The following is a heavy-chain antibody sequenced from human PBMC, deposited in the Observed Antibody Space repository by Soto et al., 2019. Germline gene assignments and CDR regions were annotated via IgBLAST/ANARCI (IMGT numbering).Heavy chain of an antibody. CDR2: SYYSGST. D-gene: IGHD2-2*01. V-gene: IGHV4-30-4*01. CDR3: ARAPAALYYYYCMDV. CDR1: GGSISSGDYY. Sequence: QVQVQESGPGLVKPSQTLSLTCTVSGGSISSGDYYWSWIRQPPGKGLEWIGCSYYSGSTYYNPSLKSRLTISLDTSKNQFSLKLSSVTAEDTAMYYCARAPAALYYYYCMDVWGQGTTVTVSS. J-gene: IGHJ6*02.